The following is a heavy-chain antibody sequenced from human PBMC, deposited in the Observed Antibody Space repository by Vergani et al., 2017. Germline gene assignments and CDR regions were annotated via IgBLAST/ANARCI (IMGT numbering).Heavy chain of an antibody. CDR1: GLTLSNAW. D-gene: IGHD1-26*01. V-gene: IGHV3-15*01. CDR2: IKSKTDGGTT. CDR3: TTTVGPSGGYGVIDY. J-gene: IGHJ4*02. Sequence: EVQLVESGGGLVKPGGSLRLSCAASGLTLSNAWMSGVRQAPGKGMGWVGRIKSKTDGGTTDYAAPVKGRFTISRDDSKNTLYLQMNSLKTEDTAVYYCTTTVGPSGGYGVIDYWGQGTLVTVSS.